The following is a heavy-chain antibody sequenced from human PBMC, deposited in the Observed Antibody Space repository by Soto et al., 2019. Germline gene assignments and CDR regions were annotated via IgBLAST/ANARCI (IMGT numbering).Heavy chain of an antibody. Sequence: SETLSLTCAVYGGSFSGYYWSWIRQPPGKGLEWIGEINHSGSTNYNPSLKSRVTISVDTSKNQFSLKLSSVTAADTAVYYCAGYEVRGGSGSYTYGMDVWGQGTTVTVSS. CDR1: GGSFSGYY. V-gene: IGHV4-34*01. D-gene: IGHD3-10*01. CDR2: INHSGST. CDR3: AGYEVRGGSGSYTYGMDV. J-gene: IGHJ6*02.